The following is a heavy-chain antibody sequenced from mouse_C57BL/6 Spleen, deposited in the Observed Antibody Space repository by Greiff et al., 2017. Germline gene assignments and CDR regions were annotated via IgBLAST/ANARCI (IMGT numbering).Heavy chain of an antibody. CDR3: ARERTGVSFDY. CDR2: INPSSGYT. J-gene: IGHJ2*01. D-gene: IGHD4-1*01. V-gene: IGHV1-7*01. CDR1: GYTFTSYW. Sequence: QVQLQQSGAELAKPGASVKLSCTASGYTFTSYWMHWVKQRPGQGLEWIGYINPSSGYTKYNQKFKDKATLTADKSSSTAYMQLCSLTYKDAAVYYCARERTGVSFDYWGQGTTLTVSS.